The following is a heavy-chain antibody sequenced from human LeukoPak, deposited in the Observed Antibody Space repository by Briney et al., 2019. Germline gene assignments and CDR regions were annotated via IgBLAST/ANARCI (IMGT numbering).Heavy chain of an antibody. D-gene: IGHD6-19*01. V-gene: IGHV1-2*02. CDR3: ARESDSAGYSSAWSDY. Sequence: ASVKVSCKASGYTFTGYYIHWVRQAPGQGLEWMGWINPNSGGTNYAQKFQGRVTMTRDTSISTAYMELSRLRSDDTAVYYCARESDSAGYSSAWSDYWGQGTLVTVSS. CDR2: INPNSGGT. CDR1: GYTFTGYY. J-gene: IGHJ4*02.